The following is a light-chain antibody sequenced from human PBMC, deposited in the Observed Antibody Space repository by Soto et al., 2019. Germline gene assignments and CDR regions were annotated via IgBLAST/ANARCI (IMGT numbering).Light chain of an antibody. CDR2: GAS. Sequence: EIVLTQSPGNLSLSPGERATLSCMASQRVSSSYLAWYQQKPGQPPRLLIYGASNRATGIPDRFSGSGSGTDFTLTISRLEPEDFAMYFCQQYVSSPQTFGQGTKVDIK. V-gene: IGKV3-20*01. CDR3: QQYVSSPQT. J-gene: IGKJ1*01. CDR1: QRVSSSY.